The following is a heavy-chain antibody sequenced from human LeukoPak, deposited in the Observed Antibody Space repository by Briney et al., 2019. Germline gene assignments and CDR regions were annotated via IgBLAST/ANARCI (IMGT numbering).Heavy chain of an antibody. D-gene: IGHD6-25*01. Sequence: SDTLSLTCTVSGGSLIGYYWSWVRQPPGKGLEWIGYTYYSGSTNYSPSLKSRVTISVDTSKNQFSLKLTSVTAADTAVYYCARQTMAAAGQALDYWGQGTLVTVSS. CDR3: ARQTMAAAGQALDY. V-gene: IGHV4-59*08. CDR2: TYYSGST. CDR1: GGSLIGYY. J-gene: IGHJ4*02.